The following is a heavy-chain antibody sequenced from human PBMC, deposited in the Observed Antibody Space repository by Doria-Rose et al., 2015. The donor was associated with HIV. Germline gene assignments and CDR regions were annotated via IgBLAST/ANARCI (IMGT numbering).Heavy chain of an antibody. J-gene: IGHJ4*02. CDR2: TFSDDER. V-gene: IGHV2-26*01. D-gene: IGHD6-13*01. CDR3: ARIKSSRWYHKYYFDF. Sequence: QVTLKESGPVLVKPTETLTLTCTASGVSLSSPGMGVSWIRQPPGKALEWLAYTFSDDERSYKTSLKSRLTISRGTSKSQVVLTMTDMDPVDTATYYCARIKSSRWYHKYYFDFWGQGTLVIVSA. CDR1: GVSLSSPGMG.